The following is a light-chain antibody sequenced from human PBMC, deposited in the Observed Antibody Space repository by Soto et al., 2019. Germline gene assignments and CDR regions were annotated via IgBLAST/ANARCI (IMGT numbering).Light chain of an antibody. Sequence: DIQMTQSPSSLSASLGDRVTITCQASQDIRKYLSWYQQKPGRAPKLLIYGASNLETGVPSRFNGSGYGTDFTFTITSLQPEDIATYYCQHYDNLPPFTFGPGTKVAIK. CDR1: QDIRKY. CDR2: GAS. J-gene: IGKJ3*01. CDR3: QHYDNLPPFT. V-gene: IGKV1-33*01.